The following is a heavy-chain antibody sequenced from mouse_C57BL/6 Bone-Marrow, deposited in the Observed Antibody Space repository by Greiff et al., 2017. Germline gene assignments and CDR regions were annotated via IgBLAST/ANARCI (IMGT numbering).Heavy chain of an antibody. Sequence: QVQLQQSGPELVKPGASVKISCKASGYAFSSSWMNWVKQRPGKGLEWIGRIYPGDGDTNYNGKFKGKATLTADNSSSTAYMQLSSLTSEDSAVYFCARSLYYDYAAWFAYWGQGTLVTVSA. CDR3: ARSLYYDYAAWFAY. V-gene: IGHV1-82*01. CDR1: GYAFSSSW. CDR2: IYPGDGDT. J-gene: IGHJ3*01. D-gene: IGHD2-4*01.